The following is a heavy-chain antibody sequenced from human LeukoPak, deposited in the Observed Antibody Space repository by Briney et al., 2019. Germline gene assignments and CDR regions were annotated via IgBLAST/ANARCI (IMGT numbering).Heavy chain of an antibody. J-gene: IGHJ4*02. Sequence: GGSLRLPCAASGYTFSSYEMNWVRQAPGKGLEWVSYISSSGSTIYYADSVKGRFTISRDNAKNSLYLQMNSLRAEDTAVYYCARAGRLMIQFSPFDYWGQGTLVTVSS. D-gene: IGHD5-24*01. CDR2: ISSSGSTI. CDR1: GYTFSSYE. CDR3: ARAGRLMIQFSPFDY. V-gene: IGHV3-48*03.